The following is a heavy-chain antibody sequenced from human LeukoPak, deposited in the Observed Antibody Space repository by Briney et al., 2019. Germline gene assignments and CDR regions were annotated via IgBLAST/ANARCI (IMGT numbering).Heavy chain of an antibody. V-gene: IGHV4-34*01. J-gene: IGHJ4*02. CDR3: ARLTKYQLIDYFDY. CDR1: GGSFSGYY. CDR2: INHSGST. D-gene: IGHD2-2*01. Sequence: SSETLSLTCAVYGGSFSGYYWSWIRQPPGKGLEWIGEINHSGSTNYNPSLKSRVTISVDTSKNQFSLKLSSVTAADTAVYYCARLTKYQLIDYFDYWGRGTLVTVSS.